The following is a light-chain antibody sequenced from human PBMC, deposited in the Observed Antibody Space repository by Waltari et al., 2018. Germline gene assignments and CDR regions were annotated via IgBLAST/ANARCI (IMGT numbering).Light chain of an antibody. CDR3: QQRSNWPIT. V-gene: IGKV3D-11*02. CDR1: QSVSSY. J-gene: IGKJ5*01. CDR2: DSS. Sequence: EIVLTQSPATLSLSPGERATLSCRARQSVSSYLAWYQQKPGQSPRLLISDSSNMATGIPARLSGSGHGTDVTLTISSLDPEDFAGYYCQQRSNWPITFGQGTRLEIK.